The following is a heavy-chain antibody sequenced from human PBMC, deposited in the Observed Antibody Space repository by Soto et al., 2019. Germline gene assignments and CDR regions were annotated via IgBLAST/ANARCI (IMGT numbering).Heavy chain of an antibody. Sequence: QVQLVESGGGVVQPGRSLRLPCAASGFTFSNSGMHWVRQAPGKGLEWVAVISHDGSDKYYVDSVKGRFTISRDNSKNTRYLQMNSLRAEDTAVYYCAKDKSSTWAFDYWGQGTLVTVSS. V-gene: IGHV3-30*18. CDR1: GFTFSNSG. CDR3: AKDKSSTWAFDY. J-gene: IGHJ4*02. CDR2: ISHDGSDK. D-gene: IGHD6-13*01.